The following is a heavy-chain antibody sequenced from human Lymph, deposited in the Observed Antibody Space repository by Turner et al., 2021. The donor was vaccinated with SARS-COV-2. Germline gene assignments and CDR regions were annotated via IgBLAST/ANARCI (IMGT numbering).Heavy chain of an antibody. CDR2: ITFTSSYI. CDR1: GFTFSSYS. Sequence: EVRLGESGGGPVMPGGSLRLACAASGFTFSSYSMNWVSQAPGKGLEWVSSITFTSSYIYYADSVKGRFTISRNNAKNSLYLQMNSLRAEDTAVYYCARGPPDFPYYFDYWGQGTLVTVSS. J-gene: IGHJ4*02. CDR3: ARGPPDFPYYFDY. D-gene: IGHD2-21*02. V-gene: IGHV3-21*01.